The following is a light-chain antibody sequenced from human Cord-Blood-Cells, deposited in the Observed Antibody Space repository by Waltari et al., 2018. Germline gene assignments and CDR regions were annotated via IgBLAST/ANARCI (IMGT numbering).Light chain of an antibody. CDR1: QSVSSN. CDR3: QQYNNWPPTT. CDR2: GAS. V-gene: IGKV3-15*01. J-gene: IGKJ2*01. Sequence: ELVMTQSPATLSVSPGERATLSCRASQSVSSNLAWYQQKPGQAPRLLIYGASTRATGIPARFSGSGSGTEFNLTISSLQSEDFAVYYCQQYNNWPPTTFGQGTKLEIK.